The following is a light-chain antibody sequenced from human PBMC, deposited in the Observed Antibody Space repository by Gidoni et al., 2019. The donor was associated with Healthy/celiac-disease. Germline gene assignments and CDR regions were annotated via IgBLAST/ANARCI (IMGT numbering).Light chain of an antibody. V-gene: IGLV1-47*02. CDR2: SNN. Sequence: QSVLPHPPSASGTPGQWVTISCSGSSSNIGSNYVYWYQQLPGTAPKLLIYSNNQRPSGVPDRFSGSKAGTSASLAISGLRSEDEADYYCAAWDDSLSGQVFGGGTKLTVL. CDR1: SSNIGSNY. J-gene: IGLJ2*01. CDR3: AAWDDSLSGQV.